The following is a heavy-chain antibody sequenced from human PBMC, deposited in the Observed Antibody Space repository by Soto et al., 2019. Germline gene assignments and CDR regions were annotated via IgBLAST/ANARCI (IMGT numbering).Heavy chain of an antibody. V-gene: IGHV3-30*18. CDR1: GFTFSSYG. D-gene: IGHD2-15*01. CDR3: AKPPVARVYFDY. J-gene: IGHJ4*02. Sequence: QVQLVESGGGVVQPGRSLRLSCAASGFTFSSYGMHWVRQAPGKGLEWVAVISSDGSNKYYADSVKGRFTISRDNSKNTLYLQMNSLRGEDTAVYYCAKPPVARVYFDYWGQGTLVTVSS. CDR2: ISSDGSNK.